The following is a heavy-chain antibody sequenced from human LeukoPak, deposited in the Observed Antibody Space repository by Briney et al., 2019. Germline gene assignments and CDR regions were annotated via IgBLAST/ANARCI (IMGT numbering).Heavy chain of an antibody. V-gene: IGHV6-1*01. D-gene: IGHD6-6*01. J-gene: IGHJ6*03. CDR3: ARDEAARSFFYYYYYMDV. CDR2: TYYRSKWYS. CDR1: GDSVSSNSAA. Sequence: SQTLSLTCAISGDSVSSNSAAWNWIRQSPSRGLEWLGRTYYRSKWYSDYAVSVKSRITINPDTSKNQFSLQLNSVTPEDTAVYYCARDEAARSFFYYYYYMDVWGKGTTVTVSS.